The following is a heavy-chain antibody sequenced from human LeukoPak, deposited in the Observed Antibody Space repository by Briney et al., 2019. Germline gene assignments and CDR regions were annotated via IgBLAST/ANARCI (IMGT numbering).Heavy chain of an antibody. V-gene: IGHV1-2*06. CDR1: GYTFTGYY. CDR3: AREGRGYCSGGSCH. J-gene: IGHJ4*02. D-gene: IGHD2-15*01. Sequence: ASVKVSCKASGYTFTGYYMHWVRRAPGQGLEWMGRINPNSGGTNYAQKFQGRVTMTRDTSISTAYMELSRLRSDDTAVYYCAREGRGYCSGGSCHWGQGTLVTVSS. CDR2: INPNSGGT.